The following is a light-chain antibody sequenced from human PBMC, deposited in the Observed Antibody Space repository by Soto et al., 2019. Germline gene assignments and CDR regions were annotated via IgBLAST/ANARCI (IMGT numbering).Light chain of an antibody. Sequence: QSVLTQPPSASGTPGQWVTISCSGSSSNIGTNTVNWYQHLPGTAPKLLIYSSNQRPSGVPDRFSGSKSGTSASLAISGLQSEDEADYYCATWDGSLNTYVFGTGTKVTVL. CDR2: SSN. J-gene: IGLJ1*01. V-gene: IGLV1-44*01. CDR1: SSNIGTNT. CDR3: ATWDGSLNTYV.